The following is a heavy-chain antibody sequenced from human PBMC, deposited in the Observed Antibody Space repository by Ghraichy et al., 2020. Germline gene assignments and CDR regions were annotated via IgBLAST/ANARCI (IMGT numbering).Heavy chain of an antibody. V-gene: IGHV4-59*01. J-gene: IGHJ2*01. CDR2: IYYSGST. CDR3: ARGARSLTLDTYWYFDL. CDR1: GGSISSYY. D-gene: IGHD2-15*01. Sequence: SETLSLTCTVSGGSISSYYWSWIRQPPGKGLEWIGYIYYSGSTKYNPSLKSRVTISLDTSKNQLSLKLSSVTAADTAVYYCARGARSLTLDTYWYFDLWGRGTLVTVSS.